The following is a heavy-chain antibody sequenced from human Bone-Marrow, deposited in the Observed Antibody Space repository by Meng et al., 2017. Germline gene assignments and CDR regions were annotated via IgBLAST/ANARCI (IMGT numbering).Heavy chain of an antibody. J-gene: IGHJ3*02. D-gene: IGHD3-22*01. CDR2: IYQSGST. CDR3: ARDRGYYASDI. V-gene: IGHV4-38-2*02. Sequence: ESLKISCAASGFTFSTYEMNWVQQGPGKGLEWIGSIYQSGSTYYNPSLRSRLNISVDTSKNQISLRLSSVTAADTALYYCARDRGYYASDIWGQGTMVTVSS. CDR1: GFTFSTYE.